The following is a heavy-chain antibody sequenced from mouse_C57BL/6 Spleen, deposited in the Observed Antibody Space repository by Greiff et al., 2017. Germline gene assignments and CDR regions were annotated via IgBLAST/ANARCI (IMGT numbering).Heavy chain of an antibody. CDR2: IDPSDSYT. V-gene: IGHV1-69*01. CDR1: GYTFTSYW. Sequence: QVQLQQPGAELVMPGASVKLSCKASGYTFTSYWMHWVKQRPGQGLEWIGEIDPSDSYTNYNQKFKGKSTLTVDKSSSTAYMQLSSLTSEDSAVYYCARWHYGSSYLDYWGQGTTLTVSS. CDR3: ARWHYGSSYLDY. D-gene: IGHD1-1*01. J-gene: IGHJ2*01.